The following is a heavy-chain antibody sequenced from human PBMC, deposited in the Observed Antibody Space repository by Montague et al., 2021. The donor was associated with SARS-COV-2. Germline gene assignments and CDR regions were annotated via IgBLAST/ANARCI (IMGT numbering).Heavy chain of an antibody. CDR2: FNYTGST. J-gene: IGHJ6*02. CDR3: ARGLLRYFFD. CDR1: SGPISSYY. D-gene: IGHD3-9*01. V-gene: IGHV4-59*08. Sequence: SETLSLTCTVSSGPISSYYWSWIRQSPGKGLEWIGEFNYTGSTNYNPSLKSRVTISVDTSKKHFSLKLTSMTAADTAIYYCARGLLRYFFDWGQGTTVTVSS.